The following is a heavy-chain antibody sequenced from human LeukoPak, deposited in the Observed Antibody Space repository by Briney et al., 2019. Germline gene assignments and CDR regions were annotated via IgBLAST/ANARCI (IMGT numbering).Heavy chain of an antibody. CDR1: GFTFSSYW. D-gene: IGHD6-13*01. CDR2: INSDGSTT. Sequence: PGGSLRLSCAASGFTFSSYWMSWVRQAPGKGLVWVSRINSDGSTTNYADSVQGRFSISRDNAKNTLYLQMNSLRAEDTAVYYCARGSSGYSTTWGQGTLVTVSS. J-gene: IGHJ5*02. CDR3: ARGSSGYSTT. V-gene: IGHV3-74*01.